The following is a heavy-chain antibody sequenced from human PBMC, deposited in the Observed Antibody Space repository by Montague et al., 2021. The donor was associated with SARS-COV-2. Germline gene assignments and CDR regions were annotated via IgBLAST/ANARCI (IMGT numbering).Heavy chain of an antibody. CDR1: GDSVSSNTAA. D-gene: IGHD6-19*01. CDR3: AGGWLRNGFDP. V-gene: IGHV6-1*01. Sequence: CAISGDSVSSNTAAWNWIRQPPSRGLEWLGRTYCRSKWNNDCAVSVKSRMTIIAAASENQFSLQLNSVTPEDTAVYYCAGGWLRNGFDPWGQGTLVTVSS. J-gene: IGHJ5*02. CDR2: TYCRSKWNN.